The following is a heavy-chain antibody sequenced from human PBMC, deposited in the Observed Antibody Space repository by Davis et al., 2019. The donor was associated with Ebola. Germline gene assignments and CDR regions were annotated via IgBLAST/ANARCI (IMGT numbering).Heavy chain of an antibody. CDR2: INHSGST. V-gene: IGHV4-34*01. CDR3: AIFGVVIDY. J-gene: IGHJ4*02. Sequence: SETLSLTCAVYGGSFSGYYWSWIRQPPGKGLEWIGEINHSGSTNYNPSLKSRVTISVDTPKNQFSLKLSSVTAADTAVYYCAIFGVVIDYWGQGTLVTVSS. D-gene: IGHD3-3*02. CDR1: GGSFSGYY.